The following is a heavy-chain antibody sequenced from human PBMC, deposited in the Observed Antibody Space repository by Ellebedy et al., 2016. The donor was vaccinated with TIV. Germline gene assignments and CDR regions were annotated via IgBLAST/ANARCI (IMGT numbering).Heavy chain of an antibody. CDR3: AADSVVGPSASWYFDL. V-gene: IGHV1-58*01. J-gene: IGHJ2*01. CDR1: GFTFTKSA. Sequence: AASVKVSCKASGFTFTKSAVQWARQARGQRLEWIGWIVVGSGNTHYAQKFQERVTITRDMSTSTAYMELSSLRSEDTAVYYCAADSVVGPSASWYFDLWGRGTLVTVSS. D-gene: IGHD2-15*01. CDR2: IVVGSGNT.